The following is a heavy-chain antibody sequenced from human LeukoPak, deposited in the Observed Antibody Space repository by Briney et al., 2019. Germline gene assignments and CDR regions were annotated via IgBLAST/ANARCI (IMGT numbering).Heavy chain of an antibody. Sequence: PGGSLRLSCAASGFTFSSYGMDWVRQAPGKGLEWVAFIRYDGGNEYYADSVKGRFTISRDNSKNTLYLQMNSLRAEDTAVYYCAKASAMIVVVSKHFDYWGQGTLVTVSS. CDR2: IRYDGGNE. J-gene: IGHJ4*02. V-gene: IGHV3-30*02. CDR3: AKASAMIVVVSKHFDY. CDR1: GFTFSSYG. D-gene: IGHD3-22*01.